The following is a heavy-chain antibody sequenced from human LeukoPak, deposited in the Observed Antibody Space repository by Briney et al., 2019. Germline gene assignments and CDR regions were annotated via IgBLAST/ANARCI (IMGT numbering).Heavy chain of an antibody. Sequence: SETLSLTCTVSGGSISSYYWSWIRQPAGKGLEWIGRIYTSGSTNYNPSLKSRVTMSVDTSKNQFSLKLSSVTAADTAVYYCARGLVVVPAAPPGVWGKGTTVTVSS. CDR1: GGSISSYY. D-gene: IGHD2-2*01. CDR2: IYTSGST. V-gene: IGHV4-4*07. CDR3: ARGLVVVPAAPPGV. J-gene: IGHJ6*04.